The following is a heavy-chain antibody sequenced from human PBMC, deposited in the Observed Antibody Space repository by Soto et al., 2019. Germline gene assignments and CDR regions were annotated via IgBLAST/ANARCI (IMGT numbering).Heavy chain of an antibody. CDR2: MNPNSGNT. Sequence: QVQLVQSGAEVKKPGASVKVSCKASGYTFTSYDINWVRQATGQGLEWMGWMNPNSGNTAYAQKFQGRVTMTRNTSRSTAYMELSSRRSEDTAVYYCAREKSSGYYYDYWGQGTLVTVSS. V-gene: IGHV1-8*01. CDR3: AREKSSGYYYDY. J-gene: IGHJ4*02. D-gene: IGHD3-22*01. CDR1: GYTFTSYD.